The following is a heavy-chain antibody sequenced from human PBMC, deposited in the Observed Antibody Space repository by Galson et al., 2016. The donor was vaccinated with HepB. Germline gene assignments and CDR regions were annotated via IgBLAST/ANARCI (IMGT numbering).Heavy chain of an antibody. J-gene: IGHJ3*02. Sequence: SETLSLTCSVSGGSISSRNWWSWVRQSPGKGLEWIGEIFHSGDTNYNPSLKDRVTLSIDESRSQFSLELRSMTAADTALYFCARDCSVGSCPTGGWDFFDIWGQGTKVLVSS. CDR3: ARDCSVGSCPTGGWDFFDI. V-gene: IGHV4-4*02. CDR2: IFHSGDT. D-gene: IGHD2-15*01. CDR1: GGSISSRNW.